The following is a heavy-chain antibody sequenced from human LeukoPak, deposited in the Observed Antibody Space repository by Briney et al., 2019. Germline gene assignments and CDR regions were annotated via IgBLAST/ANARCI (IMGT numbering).Heavy chain of an antibody. CDR1: GGSFSGYY. Sequence: KPSETLSLTCAVYGGSFSGYYWSWIRQPPGKGLEWIGEINHSGSTNYNPSLKSRVTISVDTSKNQFSLKLSSVTAADTAVYYCARMCVAATLWHFDYWGQGTLVTVSS. V-gene: IGHV4-34*01. CDR3: ARMCVAATLWHFDY. J-gene: IGHJ4*02. D-gene: IGHD6-19*01. CDR2: INHSGST.